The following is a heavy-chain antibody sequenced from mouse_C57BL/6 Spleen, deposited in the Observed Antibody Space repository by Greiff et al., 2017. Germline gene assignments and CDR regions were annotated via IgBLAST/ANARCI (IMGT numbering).Heavy chain of an antibody. V-gene: IGHV14-2*01. CDR2: IDPEDGET. CDR3: ASSKGNYPERFAY. J-gene: IGHJ3*01. Sequence: EVQLQQSGAELVKPGASVKLSCTASGFNIKDYYMHWVKQRTEQGLEWIGRIDPEDGETKYAPKFQGKASITADTASNTAYLQLSSLTSEDTDVYLYASSKGNYPERFAYWGQGTLVTVSA. D-gene: IGHD2-1*01. CDR1: GFNIKDYY.